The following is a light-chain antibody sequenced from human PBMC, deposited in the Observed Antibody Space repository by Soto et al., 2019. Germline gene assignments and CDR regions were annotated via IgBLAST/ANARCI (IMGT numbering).Light chain of an antibody. CDR1: SSDVGSYNL. J-gene: IGLJ2*01. CDR3: CSYAGSSTSLVV. V-gene: IGLV2-23*02. Sequence: QSALTQPASVSGSPGQSITISCTGTSSDVGSYNLVSWYQQHPGKAPKLMIYEVSKRPSGVSNRFSGSKSSNTASLTISGLQAEDEADYYCCSYAGSSTSLVVFGGGTKLTVL. CDR2: EVS.